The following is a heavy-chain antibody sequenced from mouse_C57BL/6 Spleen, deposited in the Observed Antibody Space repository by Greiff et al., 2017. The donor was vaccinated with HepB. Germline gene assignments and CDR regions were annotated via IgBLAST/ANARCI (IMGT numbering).Heavy chain of an antibody. Sequence: VQLQQSGAELVKPGASVKISCKASGYAFSSYWMNWVKQRPGKGLEWIGQIYPGDGDTNYNGKFKGKATLTADKSSSTAYMQLSSLTSEDSAVYFCARDHYYGSTYGYWGQGTTLPVSS. V-gene: IGHV1-80*01. CDR3: ARDHYYGSTYGY. CDR1: GYAFSSYW. CDR2: IYPGDGDT. D-gene: IGHD1-1*01. J-gene: IGHJ2*01.